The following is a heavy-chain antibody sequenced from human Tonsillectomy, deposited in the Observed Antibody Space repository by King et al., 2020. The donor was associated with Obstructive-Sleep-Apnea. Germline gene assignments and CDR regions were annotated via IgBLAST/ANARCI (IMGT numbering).Heavy chain of an antibody. J-gene: IGHJ4*02. CDR1: GFTFSSYT. D-gene: IGHD1-26*01. CDR2: ISGSGGSR. Sequence: VQLVESGGGLVQPGGSLRLSCAASGFTFSSYTMSWVRQAPGKGLEWVSSISGSGGSRYYADSVKGRFTISRDNSKNTLYLQMNSLRAEDTAVYYCSKEDGGSFPFDYWGQGTLVTVSS. CDR3: SKEDGGSFPFDY. V-gene: IGHV3-23*04.